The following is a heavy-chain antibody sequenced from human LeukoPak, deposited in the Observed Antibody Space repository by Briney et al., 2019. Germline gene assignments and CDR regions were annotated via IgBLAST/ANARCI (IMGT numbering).Heavy chain of an antibody. Sequence: ASVKVSCKAAGYTFSNFGISWVRQAPGQGLEWMGWINGYNGETNYAQKFQGRVTMTTDTSANTAYMEVRSLRSDDTAVYYCARDYEIAVRYDCFDPWGQGTLVIVSS. CDR1: GYTFSNFG. CDR3: ARDYEIAVRYDCFDP. CDR2: INGYNGET. D-gene: IGHD6-6*01. V-gene: IGHV1-18*01. J-gene: IGHJ5*02.